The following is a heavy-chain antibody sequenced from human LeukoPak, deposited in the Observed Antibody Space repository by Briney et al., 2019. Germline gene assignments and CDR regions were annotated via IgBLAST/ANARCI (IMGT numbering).Heavy chain of an antibody. CDR1: GFTVSSYE. CDR2: ISSSGITI. Sequence: GGSLRLSCAASGFTVSSYEMNWVRQAPGKGLEWVSYISSSGITIYYADSVKGRFTISRDNAKNSLYLQMNSLRAEDTAVYYCARERFLVSSSSHFDYWGQGTLVTVSS. J-gene: IGHJ4*02. V-gene: IGHV3-48*03. D-gene: IGHD6-6*01. CDR3: ARERFLVSSSSHFDY.